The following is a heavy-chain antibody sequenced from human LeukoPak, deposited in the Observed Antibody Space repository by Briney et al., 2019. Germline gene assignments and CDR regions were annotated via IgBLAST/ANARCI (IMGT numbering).Heavy chain of an antibody. D-gene: IGHD5-24*01. Sequence: PGGSLRLSCAASGFTFSSYWMHWVRQPAGKGLEWVSALGTAGDTFYPGSVKGRFTISRDNAKKSLFLQMSSLRAEDTAIYYCARQSTPHGNFDYWGQGTLVTVSS. CDR3: ARQSTPHGNFDY. CDR1: GFTFSSYW. J-gene: IGHJ4*02. CDR2: LGTAGDT. V-gene: IGHV3-13*01.